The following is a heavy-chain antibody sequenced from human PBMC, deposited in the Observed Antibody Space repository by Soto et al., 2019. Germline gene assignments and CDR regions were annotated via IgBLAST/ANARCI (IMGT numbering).Heavy chain of an antibody. CDR2: ISYDGSNK. Sequence: QVQLVESGGGVVQPGRSLRLSCAASGFTFSSYAMHWVRQAPGKGLEWVAVISYDGSNKYYADSVKGRFTISRDTSKNTLYLQMNSLRAEDTAVYYCARMFFARHGMAVWGKGTTVTVSS. CDR3: ARMFFARHGMAV. CDR1: GFTFSSYA. J-gene: IGHJ6*04. D-gene: IGHD3-3*01. V-gene: IGHV3-30-3*01.